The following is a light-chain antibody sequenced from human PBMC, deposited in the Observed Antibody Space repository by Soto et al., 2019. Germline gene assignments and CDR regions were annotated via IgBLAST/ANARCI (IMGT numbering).Light chain of an antibody. CDR1: QSVLYSSNNKNY. CDR3: HQYYYSPPWT. V-gene: IGKV4-1*01. Sequence: DIVMTQSPDSLAVSLGERATMNCKSSQSVLYSSNNKNYLAWYQQKPGQPPKLLIYWASTRESGVPDRFSGSGSGTDFSLTISSLQPEDVAVYYCHQYYYSPPWTFGQGTKVEIK. J-gene: IGKJ1*01. CDR2: WAS.